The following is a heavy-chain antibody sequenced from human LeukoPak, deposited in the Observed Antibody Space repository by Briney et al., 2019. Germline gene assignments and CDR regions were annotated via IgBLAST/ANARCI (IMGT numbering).Heavy chain of an antibody. D-gene: IGHD2-2*01. V-gene: IGHV3-21*01. CDR2: ISSSSGYI. CDR3: AGGSLLWGGFDI. CDR1: GFTFSTYS. Sequence: PGGSLRLSCAASGFTFSTYSMNWVRQAPGKGLEWVSSISSSSGYIYYADSVKGRFTISRDNAKNSLYLQMNSLRAEDTAVYYCAGGSLLWGGFDIWGQGTMVTVSS. J-gene: IGHJ3*02.